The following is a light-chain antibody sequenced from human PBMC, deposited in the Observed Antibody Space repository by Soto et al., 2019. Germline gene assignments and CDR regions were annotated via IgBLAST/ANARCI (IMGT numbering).Light chain of an antibody. CDR3: QQYGSSGT. CDR1: QSVSNNY. J-gene: IGKJ1*01. CDR2: GAS. V-gene: IGKV3-20*01. Sequence: EIVLTQSPGTLCLSPGQRPTICCRASQSVSNNYLAWYQQKPGQAPRLLIYGASNRATGIPDRFSGSGSGTDSTLTISRLEPEDFAVYYCQQYGSSGTFGQGTKVDIK.